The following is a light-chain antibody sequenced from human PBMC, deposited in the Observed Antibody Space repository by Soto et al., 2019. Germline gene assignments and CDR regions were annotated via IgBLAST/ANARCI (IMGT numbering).Light chain of an antibody. J-gene: IGLJ3*02. Sequence: QLVLTQPSSASASLGSSVSLTCTLSSGHSFYVIAWHQQQSGTAPRYLMKLEGSGNYNKGSGVPERFSGSSSGADRYLTISNLQSEDEGDYYCESWDSNTRVFGGGTKLTVL. CDR2: LEGSGNY. V-gene: IGLV4-60*03. CDR3: ESWDSNTRV. CDR1: SGHSFYV.